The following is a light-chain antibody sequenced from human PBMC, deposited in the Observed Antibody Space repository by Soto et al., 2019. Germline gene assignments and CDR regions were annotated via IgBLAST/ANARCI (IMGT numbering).Light chain of an antibody. CDR1: TSDVGRYNY. J-gene: IGLJ1*01. CDR3: NSYTSSSTYV. V-gene: IGLV2-14*01. CDR2: DVS. Sequence: QSVLTQPASVSGSPGQSITISCTGTTSDVGRYNYVSWYQQHPGKAPKLTIYDVSNRPSGVSNRFSGSKSGNTASLTISGLQAEDEADYYCNSYTSSSTYVFGTGTKLTVL.